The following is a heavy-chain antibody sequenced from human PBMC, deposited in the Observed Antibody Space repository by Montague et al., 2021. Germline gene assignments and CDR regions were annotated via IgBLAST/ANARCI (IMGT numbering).Heavy chain of an antibody. J-gene: IGHJ5*02. V-gene: IGHV4-59*08. Sequence: SETLSLTCTVSSGSIFHAHWSWVRQPPGKGLEWLGSMFYGGTTSNNPSLKSRVTMSIDTSTNQFPLTLSFLTAADTAVYYCAKQDYFVSGTSYKGFDPWGQGILVTVSS. CDR2: MFYGGTT. D-gene: IGHD3-10*01. CDR1: SGSIFHAH. CDR3: AKQDYFVSGTSYKGFDP.